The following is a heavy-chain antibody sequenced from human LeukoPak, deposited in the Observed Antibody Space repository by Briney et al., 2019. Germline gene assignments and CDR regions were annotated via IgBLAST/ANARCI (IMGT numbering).Heavy chain of an antibody. CDR3: ARDAYCGGDCYRFYFGC. CDR2: VNPNSGGT. D-gene: IGHD2-21*02. CDR1: GYTFTGYY. V-gene: IGHV1-2*02. J-gene: IGHJ4*02. Sequence: ASVKVSCKASGYTFTGYYMHWVRQAPGQGLEWMGWVNPNSGGTNYAQKFQGRVTMTRDTSISTAYMELSRLRSDDTAVYYCARDAYCGGDCYRFYFGCWGQGTLVTVSS.